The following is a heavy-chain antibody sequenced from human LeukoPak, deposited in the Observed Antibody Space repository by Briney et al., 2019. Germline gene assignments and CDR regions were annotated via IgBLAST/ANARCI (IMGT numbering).Heavy chain of an antibody. D-gene: IGHD3-22*01. V-gene: IGHV4-34*01. CDR2: INHSGST. Sequence: SETLSLTCTVSGGSITSFYWSWIRQPPGKGLEWIGEINHSGSTNYNPSLKCRVTISVDTSKNQFSLKLSSVTAADTAVYYCARQLINYYDSSGYSGSSFDYWGQGTLVTVSS. CDR3: ARQLINYYDSSGYSGSSFDY. J-gene: IGHJ4*02. CDR1: GGSITSFY.